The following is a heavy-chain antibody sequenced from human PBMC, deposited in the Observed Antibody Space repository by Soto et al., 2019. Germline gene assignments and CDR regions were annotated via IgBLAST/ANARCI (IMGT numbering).Heavy chain of an antibody. CDR2: IKRDGSEK. V-gene: IGHV3-7*03. CDR1: GFMFGSYW. Sequence: LRLSCTASGFMFGSYWMTWVRHVPGKGLQWVANIKRDGSEKYYVDFVKGRFTISRDNADNSVFLDMNDLRVDDTATYYCARVRATDYEIDYWGQGALVTVSS. D-gene: IGHD4-17*01. J-gene: IGHJ4*02. CDR3: ARVRATDYEIDY.